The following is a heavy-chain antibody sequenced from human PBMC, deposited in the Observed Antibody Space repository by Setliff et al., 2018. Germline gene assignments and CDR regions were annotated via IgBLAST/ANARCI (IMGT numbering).Heavy chain of an antibody. CDR2: IKEDGSQR. CDR3: AADFPGGAFPFDY. V-gene: IGHV3-7*01. D-gene: IGHD2-8*02. Sequence: HPGGSLRLSCAASGFDFKTHWMDWARQAPGKGLEWVANIKEDGSQRNYVDAVRGRFTVSRDNARNLLYLQMNSLRVDDTAVYYCAADFPGGAFPFDYLGQGTMVTVSS. J-gene: IGHJ4*02. CDR1: GFDFKTHW.